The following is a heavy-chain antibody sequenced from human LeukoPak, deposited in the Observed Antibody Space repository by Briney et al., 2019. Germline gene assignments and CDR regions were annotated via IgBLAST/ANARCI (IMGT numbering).Heavy chain of an antibody. CDR3: ARSPDFDY. J-gene: IGHJ4*02. Sequence: GRSLRLSCAASGFTFSSYGMHWVRQAPGKGLEWVAVISYDGSNKYYADSVKGRFTISRDNSKNTLYLQMNSLRAEDTAVYYCARSPDFDYWGQGTLVTVSS. CDR2: ISYDGSNK. V-gene: IGHV3-30*03. CDR1: GFTFSSYG.